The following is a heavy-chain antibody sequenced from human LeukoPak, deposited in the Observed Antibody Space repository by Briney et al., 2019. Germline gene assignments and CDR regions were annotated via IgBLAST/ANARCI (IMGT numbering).Heavy chain of an antibody. J-gene: IGHJ4*02. CDR3: AREGYNWNLPVY. Sequence: PGGSLRLSCAASGFTFSSYAIHWVRQAPGKGLEGVAVITYDGSNKYYADSVKGRFTISRDNSKNTLYLQMNSLKTEDTAVYYCAREGYNWNLPVYWGQGTLVTVSS. CDR1: GFTFSSYA. CDR2: ITYDGSNK. D-gene: IGHD1-20*01. V-gene: IGHV3-30-3*01.